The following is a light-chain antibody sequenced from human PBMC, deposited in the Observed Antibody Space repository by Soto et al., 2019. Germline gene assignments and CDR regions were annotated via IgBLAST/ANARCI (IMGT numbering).Light chain of an antibody. J-gene: IGKJ4*01. CDR1: LSISNN. CDR2: SAS. CDR3: QQYNEWPLT. V-gene: IGKV3-15*01. Sequence: VMTQSPATLSVSPGERATLSCRASLSISNNLAWYQQKPGQAPMLLIYSASTRATAIPARFSGSASGTEFTLTMSSLQSEDFAVYYCQQYNEWPLTFGGGTKVETK.